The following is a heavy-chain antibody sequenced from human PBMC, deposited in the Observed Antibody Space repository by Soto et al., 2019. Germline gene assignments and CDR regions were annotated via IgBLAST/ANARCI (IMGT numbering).Heavy chain of an antibody. Sequence: PSETLSLTCTVSGVSINNYYWTLIRQPPEKRLEWIRSIYYTGSTTYNPSLRSRVTFSVDTSQHQLSRSLTSVTAADTAVYFCAKVVSGGHLEYWGQGTLVTVSS. J-gene: IGHJ4*02. CDR3: AKVVSGGHLEY. V-gene: IGHV4-59*01. CDR2: IYYTGST. CDR1: GVSINNYY. D-gene: IGHD1-1*01.